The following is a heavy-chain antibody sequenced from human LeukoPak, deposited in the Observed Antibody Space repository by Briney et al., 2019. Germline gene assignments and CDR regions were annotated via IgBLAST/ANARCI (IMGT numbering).Heavy chain of an antibody. Sequence: ASVKVSCRASGYTFTSYGISWVRQAPGQGLEWMGWISAYNGNTNYAQKLQGRVTMTTDTSTSTAYKDLRSLRSDDTAVYYCARDHVLRYVEAPQGMDVWGQGTTVTVSS. D-gene: IGHD3-9*01. CDR1: GYTFTSYG. V-gene: IGHV1-18*01. J-gene: IGHJ6*02. CDR2: ISAYNGNT. CDR3: ARDHVLRYVEAPQGMDV.